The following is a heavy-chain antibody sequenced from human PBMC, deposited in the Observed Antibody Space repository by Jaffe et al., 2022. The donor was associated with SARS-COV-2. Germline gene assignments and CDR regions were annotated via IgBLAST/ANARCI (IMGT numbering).Heavy chain of an antibody. J-gene: IGHJ4*02. D-gene: IGHD3-22*01. CDR1: GYTFTSYY. CDR2: INPSGGST. V-gene: IGHV1-46*01. CDR3: ARDLFLKAPEYYYDSSGYWKIASPDY. Sequence: QVQLVQSGAEVKKPGASVKVSCKASGYTFTSYYMHWVRQAPGQGLEWMGIINPSGGSTSYAQKFQGRVTMTRDTSTSTVYMELSSLRSEDTAVYYCARDLFLKAPEYYYDSSGYWKIASPDYWGQGTLVTVSS.